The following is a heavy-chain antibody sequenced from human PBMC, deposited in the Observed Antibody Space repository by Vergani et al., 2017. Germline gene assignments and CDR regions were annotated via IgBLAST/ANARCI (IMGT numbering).Heavy chain of an antibody. CDR2: ISYDGSKK. CDR1: GFTFSSYA. CDR3: ARAAKTKYYDDSSGYYFFSAFDI. V-gene: IGHV3-30*01. Sequence: QVQLVESGGGVVQPGRSLRLSCAASGFTFSSYAMHWVRQAPGKGLEWVAVISYDGSKKYYADSVKGRFTISRDNSKNTLYLQMNSLIAEDTAVYYCARAAKTKYYDDSSGYYFFSAFDIWGQGTMVTVSS. D-gene: IGHD3-22*01. J-gene: IGHJ3*02.